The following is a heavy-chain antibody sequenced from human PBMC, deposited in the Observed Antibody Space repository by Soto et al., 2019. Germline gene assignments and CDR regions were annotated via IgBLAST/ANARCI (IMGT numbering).Heavy chain of an antibody. Sequence: PSETLSLTCTVSGGSISSGDYYWSWIRQPPGKGLEWIGYIYYSGSTYYNPSLKSRVTISVDTSKNQFPLRLSSVTAADTAVYYCARVSGGYDFWSGPYYFDYWGQGTLVTVSS. D-gene: IGHD3-3*01. CDR2: IYYSGST. CDR1: GGSISSGDYY. V-gene: IGHV4-30-4*01. CDR3: ARVSGGYDFWSGPYYFDY. J-gene: IGHJ4*02.